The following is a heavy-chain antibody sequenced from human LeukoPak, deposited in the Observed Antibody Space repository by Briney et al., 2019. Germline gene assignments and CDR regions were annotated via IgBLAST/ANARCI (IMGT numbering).Heavy chain of an antibody. J-gene: IGHJ3*02. CDR3: AREEVDIVVVPARDGAFDI. D-gene: IGHD2-2*01. CDR1: GGTFSSYA. CDR2: IIPIFGTA. V-gene: IGHV1-69*06. Sequence: SVKVSCKASGGTFSSYAISWVRQAPGQGLEWMGGIIPIFGTANYAQKFQGRVTITADKSTSTAYMELSSLRSEDTDVSYCAREEVDIVVVPARDGAFDIWGQGTMVTVSS.